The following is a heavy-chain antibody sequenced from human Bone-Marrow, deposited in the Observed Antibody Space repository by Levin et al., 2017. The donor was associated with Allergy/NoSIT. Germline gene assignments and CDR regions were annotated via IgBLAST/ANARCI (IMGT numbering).Heavy chain of an antibody. CDR2: IFPGDSDI. CDR1: GYSFTSFW. CDR3: ARQRGYSSWFDS. J-gene: IGHJ5*01. D-gene: IGHD3-3*01. Sequence: GGSLRLSCEASGYSFTSFWIAWARQMPGKGLEWLGTIFPGDSDIRYNSSFQGQVTISADESSNTAYLQWRSLKASDTGIYYCARQRGYSSWFDSWGQGTLVIVSS. V-gene: IGHV5-51*01.